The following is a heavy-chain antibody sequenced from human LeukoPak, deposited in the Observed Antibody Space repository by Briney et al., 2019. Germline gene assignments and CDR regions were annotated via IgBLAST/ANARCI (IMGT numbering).Heavy chain of an antibody. V-gene: IGHV3-30*18. D-gene: IGHD1-26*01. CDR2: ISSDGTEK. Sequence: GRSLRLSCAASGXTFSSYAMHWVRQAPGKGLECVTLISSDGTEKYYADSVKGRFTISRDNSKNTLYLQMNSLRADDTAVYYCAKTGSHAYFDYWGQGTLVTVSS. J-gene: IGHJ4*02. CDR1: GXTFSSYA. CDR3: AKTGSHAYFDY.